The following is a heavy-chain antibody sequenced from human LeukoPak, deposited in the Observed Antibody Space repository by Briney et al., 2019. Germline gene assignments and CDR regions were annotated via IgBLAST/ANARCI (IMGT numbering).Heavy chain of an antibody. CDR2: IGVRGDT. V-gene: IGHV3-13*01. D-gene: IGHD6-13*01. J-gene: IGHJ4*02. CDR3: AKELGGIAAAAG. CDR1: GFSFSTYD. Sequence: GGSLRLSCAASGFSFSTYDMHWVRQGTGKGLEWVSGIGVRGDTHYPGSVKGRFTISRDNSKNTLYPQMNSLRAEDTAVYYCAKELGGIAAAAGWGQGTLVTVSS.